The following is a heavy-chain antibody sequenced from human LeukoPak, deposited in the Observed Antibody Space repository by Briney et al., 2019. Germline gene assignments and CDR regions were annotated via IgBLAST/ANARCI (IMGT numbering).Heavy chain of an antibody. D-gene: IGHD3-10*01. CDR3: ARAASYYYGSGSYYKDYYYYYMDV. CDR2: FYCSGST. Sequence: SETLSLTCTVSGGSISSSSYCWGWIRQPPGKGLEWIGSFYCSGSTYYNPSLKSRVTMSVDTSKNQFSLKLSSVTAADTAVYYCARAASYYYGSGSYYKDYYYYYMDVWGKGTTVTVSS. V-gene: IGHV4-39*01. CDR1: GGSISSSSYC. J-gene: IGHJ6*03.